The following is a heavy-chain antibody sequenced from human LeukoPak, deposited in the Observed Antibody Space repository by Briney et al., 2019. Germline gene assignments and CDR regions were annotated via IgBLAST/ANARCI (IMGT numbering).Heavy chain of an antibody. J-gene: IGHJ4*02. V-gene: IGHV3-23*01. CDR3: ARVFHQRAYDSSGYNYVPFAY. Sequence: GGSLRLSCAASGFTFSSYAMSWVRQAPGKGLEWVSAISGSGGSTYYADSVKGRFTISRDNSKNTLYLQMNSLKTEDTAVYYCARVFHQRAYDSSGYNYVPFAYWGQGTLVTVSS. CDR2: ISGSGGST. D-gene: IGHD3-22*01. CDR1: GFTFSSYA.